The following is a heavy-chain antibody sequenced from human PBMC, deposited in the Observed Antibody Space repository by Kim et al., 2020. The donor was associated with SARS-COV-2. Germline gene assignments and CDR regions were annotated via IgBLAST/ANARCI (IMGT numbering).Heavy chain of an antibody. V-gene: IGHV3-23*01. D-gene: IGHD3-22*01. Sequence: GGSLRLSCAASGFTFSSYAMSWVRQAPGKGLEWVSAISGSGGSTYYADSVKGRFTISRDNSKNTLYLQMNSPRAEDTAVYYCAKGAYPSGGYYDSSGYYPTTRGGYHFDYWGQGTLVTVSS. CDR3: AKGAYPSGGYYDSSGYYPTTRGGYHFDY. CDR1: GFTFSSYA. CDR2: ISGSGGST. J-gene: IGHJ4*02.